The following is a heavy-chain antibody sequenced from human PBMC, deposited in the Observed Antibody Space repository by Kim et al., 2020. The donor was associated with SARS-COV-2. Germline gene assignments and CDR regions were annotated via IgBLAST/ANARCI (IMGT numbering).Heavy chain of an antibody. CDR3: ARGLMTSSSWYDY. J-gene: IGHJ4*02. Sequence: YAQKFQGRVTMTRDTSISTAYMELSRLRSDDTAVYYCARGLMTSSSWYDYWGQGTLVTVSS. D-gene: IGHD6-13*01. V-gene: IGHV1-2*02.